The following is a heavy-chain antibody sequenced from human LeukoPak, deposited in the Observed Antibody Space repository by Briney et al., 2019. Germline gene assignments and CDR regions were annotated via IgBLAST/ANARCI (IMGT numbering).Heavy chain of an antibody. J-gene: IGHJ4*02. CDR1: GFTFSSYS. V-gene: IGHV3-21*01. Sequence: GGSLRLSCAASGFTFSSYSMNWVRQAPGKGLEWVSSISSSSSYIYYADSVKGRFTISRDNAKNSLYLQMNSLRAEDTAVYYCARYSSGWYWDYWGQGTLVTVSS. CDR2: ISSSSSYI. D-gene: IGHD6-19*01. CDR3: ARYSSGWYWDY.